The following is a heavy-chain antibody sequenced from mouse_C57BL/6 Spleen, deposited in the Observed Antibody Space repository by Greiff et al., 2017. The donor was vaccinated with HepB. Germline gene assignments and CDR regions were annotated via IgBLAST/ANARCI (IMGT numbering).Heavy chain of an antibody. CDR1: GYSITSGYY. CDR3: ARDPDLYYYGSSPWFAY. V-gene: IGHV3-6*01. J-gene: IGHJ3*01. Sequence: EVQLQQSGPGLVKPSQSLSLTCSVTGYSITSGYYWNWIRQFPGNKLEWMGYISYDGSNNYNPSLKNRISITRDTSKNQFFLKLNSVTTEDTATYYCARDPDLYYYGSSPWFAYWGQGTLVTVSA. CDR2: ISYDGSN. D-gene: IGHD1-1*01.